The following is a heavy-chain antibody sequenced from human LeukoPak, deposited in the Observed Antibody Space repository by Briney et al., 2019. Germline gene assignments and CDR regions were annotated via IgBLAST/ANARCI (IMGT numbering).Heavy chain of an antibody. CDR1: GFTFSSYG. CDR3: ARVDSGWYGKYYFDY. CDR2: ISSSSSTI. J-gene: IGHJ4*02. Sequence: PGGSLRLSCAASGFTFSSYGMHWVRQAPGKGLEWVSYISSSSSTIYYADSVKGRFTISRDNAKNSLYLQMNGLRAEDTAVYYCARVDSGWYGKYYFDYWGQGTLVTVSS. D-gene: IGHD6-19*01. V-gene: IGHV3-48*01.